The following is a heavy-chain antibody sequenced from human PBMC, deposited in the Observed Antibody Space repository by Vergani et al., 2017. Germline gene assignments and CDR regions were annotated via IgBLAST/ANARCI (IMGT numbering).Heavy chain of an antibody. Sequence: EVQLLESGGGLVQPGGSLRLSCAASGFTFNNYAMSWVRQAPGKGLEWVSTISGSGGSTYYADSVKGRFTISRDNSKNTLYLQMNSLRAEDTAVYYCAKTLTVTYSSSWYAGDDAFDIWGQGTMVTVSS. V-gene: IGHV3-23*01. CDR3: AKTLTVTYSSSWYAGDDAFDI. CDR2: ISGSGGST. CDR1: GFTFNNYA. D-gene: IGHD6-13*01. J-gene: IGHJ3*02.